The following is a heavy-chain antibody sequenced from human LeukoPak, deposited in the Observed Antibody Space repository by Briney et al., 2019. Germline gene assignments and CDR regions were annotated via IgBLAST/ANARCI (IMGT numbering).Heavy chain of an antibody. V-gene: IGHV4-39*01. CDR2: IYYSGST. CDR3: ARHASGSYYDDYYYYMDV. J-gene: IGHJ6*03. D-gene: IGHD1-26*01. Sequence: PSETLSLTRTVSGGSISSSSYYWGWIRQPPGKGLEWIGSIYYSGSTYYNPSLKSRVTISVDTSKNQFSLKLSSVTAADTAVYYCARHASGSYYDDYYYYMDVWGKGTTVTVSS. CDR1: GGSISSSSYY.